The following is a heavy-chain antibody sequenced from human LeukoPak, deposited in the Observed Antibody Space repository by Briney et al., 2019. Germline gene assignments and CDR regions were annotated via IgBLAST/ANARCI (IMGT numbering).Heavy chain of an antibody. J-gene: IGHJ4*02. CDR2: IIPIFGTA. CDR3: ARGGYDSSGSNFDY. CDR1: GGTFSSYA. D-gene: IGHD3-22*01. Sequence: GASVKVSCKASGGTFSSYAISWVRQAPGQGLEWMGGIIPIFGTANYAQKFQGRVTITADKSTSTAYMELSSLRSDDTAVYYCARGGYDSSGSNFDYWGQGTLVTVSS. V-gene: IGHV1-69*06.